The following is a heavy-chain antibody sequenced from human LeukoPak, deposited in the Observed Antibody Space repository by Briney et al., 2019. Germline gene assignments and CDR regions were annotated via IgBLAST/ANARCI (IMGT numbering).Heavy chain of an antibody. J-gene: IGHJ6*03. V-gene: IGHV4-38-2*02. CDR3: ARTTEGYCSSASCFGFSYSYYMDV. D-gene: IGHD2-2*01. CDR1: GYSTSSGYY. Sequence: SETLSLTCTVSGYSTSSGYYWGWIRQPPGKGLEWIGSIYHSGSTYYNPSLKSRVTISVDTSKNQFSLKLSSVIAADTAVYYCARTTEGYCSSASCFGFSYSYYMDVWGKGTTVTISS. CDR2: IYHSGST.